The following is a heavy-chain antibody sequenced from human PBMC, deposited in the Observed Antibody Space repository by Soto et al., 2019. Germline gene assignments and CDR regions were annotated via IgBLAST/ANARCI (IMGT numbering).Heavy chain of an antibody. J-gene: IGHJ6*02. Sequence: GESLKISCKGSGYSFTSYWIGWVRQMPGKGLEWMGIIYPGDSDTRYSPSFQGQVTISADKSISTAYLQWSSLKASDTAMYYCARYGSSSVGADYYYYGMDVWGQGTTVTVSS. D-gene: IGHD6-6*01. CDR3: ARYGSSSVGADYYYYGMDV. CDR2: IYPGDSDT. V-gene: IGHV5-51*01. CDR1: GYSFTSYW.